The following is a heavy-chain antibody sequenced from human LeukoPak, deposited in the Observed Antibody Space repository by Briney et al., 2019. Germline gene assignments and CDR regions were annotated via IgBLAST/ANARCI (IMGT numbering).Heavy chain of an antibody. CDR1: GYTVSSYY. CDR3: ARGSAYSH. V-gene: IGHV3-66*02. J-gene: IGHJ4*02. D-gene: IGHD3-22*01. Sequence: GGSLRLSCAASGYTVSSYYMSWVRQAPGKGLEWVSVIYSGGSIYYSDSMKGRFTISRDNSKNMLYLQMSSLSPEDTAVYYCARGSAYSHWGQGTLVTVSS. CDR2: IYSGGSI.